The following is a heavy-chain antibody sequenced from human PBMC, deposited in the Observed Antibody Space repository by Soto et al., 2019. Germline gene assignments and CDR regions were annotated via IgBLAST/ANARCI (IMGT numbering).Heavy chain of an antibody. CDR1: GFRFDDYG. J-gene: IGHJ4*02. CDR2: ISRDSRSI. V-gene: IGHV3-9*01. CDR3: VKDALTTVAYYFDY. D-gene: IGHD4-17*01. Sequence: PGGSLRLSCEVSGFRFDDYGMHWVRQAPGKGLEWIAGISRDSRSISYGASMKGRFTISRDNXKNSLYLQLNSLRADDTAFYYCVKDALTTVAYYFDYWGQGAVVTV.